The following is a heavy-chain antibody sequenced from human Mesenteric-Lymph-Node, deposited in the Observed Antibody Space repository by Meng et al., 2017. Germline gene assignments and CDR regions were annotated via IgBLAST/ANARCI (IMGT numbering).Heavy chain of an antibody. J-gene: IGHJ2*01. D-gene: IGHD3-22*01. CDR1: GGSISSSSYY. V-gene: IGHV4-39*07. CDR3: ARRARAHYDSSGYYAWYFDL. Sequence: GSLRLSCTVSGGSISSSSYYWGWIRQPPGKGLEWIGSIYYSGSTYYNPSRKSRVTISVDTSKNQFSLKLSSVTAADTAVYYCARRARAHYDSSGYYAWYFDLWGRGTLVTVSS. CDR2: IYYSGST.